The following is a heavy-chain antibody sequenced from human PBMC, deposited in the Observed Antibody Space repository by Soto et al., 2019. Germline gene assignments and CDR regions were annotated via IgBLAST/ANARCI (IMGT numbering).Heavy chain of an antibody. V-gene: IGHV4-39*01. CDR2: IYYSGST. CDR3: XXXXXXGXYYFDY. Sequence: QLQLQESGPGLVKPSETLSLTCTVSGGSISSSSYFWGWIRQPPGKGLEWIGSIYYSGSTYYNPSLKSRVTISVDTSKSQFSLXXXXXXXXXXXXXXXXXXXXXGXYYFDYWGQGTLVTVXS. CDR1: GGSISSSSYF. J-gene: IGHJ4*02.